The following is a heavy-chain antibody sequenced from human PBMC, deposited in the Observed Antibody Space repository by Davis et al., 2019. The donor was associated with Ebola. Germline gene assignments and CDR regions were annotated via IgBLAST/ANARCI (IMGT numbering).Heavy chain of an antibody. CDR3: AKDSPIQKGWFDP. J-gene: IGHJ5*02. CDR1: GFTFGDYA. V-gene: IGHV3-30*04. Sequence: GESLKISCTASGFTFGDYALSWFRQAPGKGLEWVAVISYDGSNKYYADYVKGRFTISRDNSKNTLYLQMNSLRAEDTAVYYCAKDSPIQKGWFDPWGQGTLVTVSS. D-gene: IGHD3-3*01. CDR2: ISYDGSNK.